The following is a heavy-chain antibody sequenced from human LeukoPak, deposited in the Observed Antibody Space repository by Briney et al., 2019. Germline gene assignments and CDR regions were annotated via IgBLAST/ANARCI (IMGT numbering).Heavy chain of an antibody. Sequence: GGSLRLSCAASGFTFSSYWMHWVRQAPGKGLVLVSRINSDGSSTSYADSVKGRFTISRDNAKNTLYLQMNSLRAEDTAVYYCARAQPPYYDFWSGYYYYYYMDVWGKGTTVTVSS. V-gene: IGHV3-74*01. CDR1: GFTFSSYW. CDR3: ARAQPPYYDFWSGYYYYYYMDV. D-gene: IGHD3-3*01. J-gene: IGHJ6*03. CDR2: INSDGSST.